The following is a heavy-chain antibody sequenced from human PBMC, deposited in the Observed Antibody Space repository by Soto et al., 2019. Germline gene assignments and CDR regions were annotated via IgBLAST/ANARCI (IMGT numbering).Heavy chain of an antibody. J-gene: IGHJ6*02. D-gene: IGHD4-4*01. CDR1: GYTFTSYA. CDR2: INAGNGNT. V-gene: IGHV1-3*01. Sequence: QVQLVQSGAEVKKPGASVKVSCKASGYTFTSYAMHWVRQAPGQRLEWMGWINAGNGNTKYSTKFQGRVTITRDTSARTAYMEPSSLTSEDTAGYYCASSYSIYSLTDYYYYGMDVWGQGTTVTVSS. CDR3: ASSYSIYSLTDYYYYGMDV.